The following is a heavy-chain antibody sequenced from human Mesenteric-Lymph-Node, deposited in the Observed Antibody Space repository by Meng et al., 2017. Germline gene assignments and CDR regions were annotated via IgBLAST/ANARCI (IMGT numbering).Heavy chain of an antibody. Sequence: GESLKISCAASGFTFSSYAMSWVRQAPGKGLEWVSAISGSGGSTYYADSVKGRFTISRDNSKNTLYLQMNSLRAEDTAVYYCAKATRNLRRYLNTSKNTDYFDYWGQGTLVTVSS. D-gene: IGHD3-16*01. J-gene: IGHJ4*02. CDR3: AKATRNLRRYLNTSKNTDYFDY. V-gene: IGHV3-23*01. CDR1: GFTFSSYA. CDR2: ISGSGGST.